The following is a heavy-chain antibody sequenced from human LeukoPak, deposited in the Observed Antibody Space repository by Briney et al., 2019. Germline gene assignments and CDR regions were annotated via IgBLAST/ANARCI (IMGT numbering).Heavy chain of an antibody. V-gene: IGHV3-33*01. J-gene: IGHJ6*02. CDR2: IWYDGSNK. Sequence: EAGGSLRLSCAASGFTFSSYGMHWVRQAPGKGLEWVAVIWYDGSNKYYADSVKGRFTISRDNSKNTLYLQMNSLRAEDTAVYYCARDQFPSRIAAANYYYYGMDVWGQGTTVTVSS. CDR3: ARDQFPSRIAAANYYYYGMDV. CDR1: GFTFSSYG. D-gene: IGHD6-13*01.